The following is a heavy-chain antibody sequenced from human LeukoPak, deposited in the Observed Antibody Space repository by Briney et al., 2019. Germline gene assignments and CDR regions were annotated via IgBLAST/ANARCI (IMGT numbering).Heavy chain of an antibody. CDR2: INHSGST. Sequence: SETLSLTCAVYGGSFSGYYWSWIRQPPGKGLEWIGEINHSGSTNYNPSLKSRVTISVDTSKNQFSLKLSSVTAADTAVYYCAGAMSYNYDILTGYVNYYYYYYMDVWGKGTTVTISS. CDR3: AGAMSYNYDILTGYVNYYYYYYMDV. J-gene: IGHJ6*03. V-gene: IGHV4-34*01. CDR1: GGSFSGYY. D-gene: IGHD3-9*01.